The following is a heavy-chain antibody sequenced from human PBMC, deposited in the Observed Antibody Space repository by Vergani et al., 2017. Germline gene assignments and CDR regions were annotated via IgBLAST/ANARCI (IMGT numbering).Heavy chain of an antibody. CDR2: ISGSGGSI. Sequence: EVQLLESGGGLVQPGGSLRLSCAASGFTFSSYAMSWVRQAPGKGLEWVSAISGSGGSIYYADAVKGRFTISRDTSKNTLYLQMNSLRAEDTAVYYCAKTGVVVAATWGFDYWGQGTLVTVSS. J-gene: IGHJ4*02. D-gene: IGHD2-15*01. CDR3: AKTGVVVAATWGFDY. V-gene: IGHV3-23*01. CDR1: GFTFSSYA.